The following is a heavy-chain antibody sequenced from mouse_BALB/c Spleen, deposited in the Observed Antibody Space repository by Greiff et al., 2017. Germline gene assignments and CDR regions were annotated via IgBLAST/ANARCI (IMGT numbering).Heavy chain of an antibody. V-gene: IGHV5-17*02. CDR2: ISSGSSTI. CDR1: GFTFSSFG. J-gene: IGHJ4*01. CDR3: ASTMITTRGAMDY. Sequence: EVQLVESGGGLVQPGGSRKLSCAASGFTFSSFGMHWVRQAPEKGLEWVAYISSGSSTIYYADTVKGRFTISRDNPKNTLFLQMTSLRSEDTAMYYCASTMITTRGAMDYWGQGTSVTVSS. D-gene: IGHD2-4*01.